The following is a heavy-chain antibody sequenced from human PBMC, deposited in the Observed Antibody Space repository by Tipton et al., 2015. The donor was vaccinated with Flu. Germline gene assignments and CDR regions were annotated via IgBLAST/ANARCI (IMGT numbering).Heavy chain of an antibody. CDR2: IWYDGSNI. V-gene: IGHV3-33*01. CDR1: GFDFSVYG. J-gene: IGHJ6*01. CDR3: ARDEGVVNYYFGMDV. Sequence: QLMQSGGGGVQPERSLRLSCKVSGFDFSVYGMHWVRQAPGKGLEWVAVIWYDGSNIHYADSVKGRFTISRDNSKNTLYLQMNGLRAEDTAVYYCARDEGVVNYYFGMDVWGQGTTVTVSS.